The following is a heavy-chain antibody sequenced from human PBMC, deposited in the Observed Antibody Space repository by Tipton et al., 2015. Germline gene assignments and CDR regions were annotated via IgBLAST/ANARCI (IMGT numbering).Heavy chain of an antibody. CDR2: ISYSGST. Sequence: TLSLTRSVSGGSVSSANYYWSWIRQPPGKGLEWIGYISYSGSTHYNPSVKSRVTISLDTSKNQFSLTLNSVTAADTAVYYCARETYSDYDFSNWFDPWGQGILVTVSS. V-gene: IGHV4-61*01. D-gene: IGHD5-12*01. CDR1: GGSVSSANYY. J-gene: IGHJ5*02. CDR3: ARETYSDYDFSNWFDP.